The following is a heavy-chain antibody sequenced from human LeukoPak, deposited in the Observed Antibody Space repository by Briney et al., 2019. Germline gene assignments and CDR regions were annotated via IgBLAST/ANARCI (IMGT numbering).Heavy chain of an antibody. D-gene: IGHD1-26*01. CDR1: GFTFNDYG. CDR2: ISYDGDEK. J-gene: IGHJ4*02. Sequence: PGGSLRLSCAASGFTFNDYGLHWVRQAPGKGREWVAVISYDGDEKHYTESVKGRFTISRDSSKNTVLLEMNSLRFDDTAIYYCARGHYSGTFWRTGAFDYWGQGTLVTVSS. V-gene: IGHV3-30*03. CDR3: ARGHYSGTFWRTGAFDY.